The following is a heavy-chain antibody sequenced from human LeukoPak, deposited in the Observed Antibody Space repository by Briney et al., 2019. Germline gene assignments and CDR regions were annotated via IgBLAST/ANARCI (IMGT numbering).Heavy chain of an antibody. CDR3: ARGGSGYSSGWYEDYGMDV. CDR2: INPNSGGT. D-gene: IGHD6-19*01. CDR1: GYTFTGYY. J-gene: IGHJ6*02. Sequence: ASVKVSCKASGYTFTGYYMHWVRQAPGQGLEWMGWINPNSGGTNYAQKFQGRVTMTRDTSISTAYMELSRLRSDDTAVYYCARGGSGYSSGWYEDYGMDVWGQGTTVTVSS. V-gene: IGHV1-2*02.